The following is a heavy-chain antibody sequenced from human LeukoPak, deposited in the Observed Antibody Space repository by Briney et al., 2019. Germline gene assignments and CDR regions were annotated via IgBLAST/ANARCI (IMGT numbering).Heavy chain of an antibody. CDR3: ARQSAGEDIVLMVYGDFFDY. CDR2: IYYSGST. CDR1: GGSISSYY. V-gene: IGHV4-59*08. Sequence: SETLSLTCTVSGGSISSYYWSWIRQPPGKGLEWIGYIYYSGSTNYNPSLKSRVTISVDTSKNQFSLKLSSVTAADTAVYYCARQSAGEDIVLMVYGDFFDYWGQGTLVTVSS. D-gene: IGHD2-8*01. J-gene: IGHJ4*02.